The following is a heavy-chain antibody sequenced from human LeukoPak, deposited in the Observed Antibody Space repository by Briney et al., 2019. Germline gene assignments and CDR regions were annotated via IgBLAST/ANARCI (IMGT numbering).Heavy chain of an antibody. CDR2: INHSGST. Sequence: SETLSLTCAVYGGSFSGYYWSWIRQPPGKGLERIGEINHSGSTNYNPSLKSRVTISVDTSKNQFSLKLSSVTAADTAVYYCARGVPAEVNYCESNIRNNWFDPWGQGTLVTVSS. CDR3: ARGVPAEVNYCESNIRNNWFDP. V-gene: IGHV4-34*01. J-gene: IGHJ5*02. CDR1: GGSFSGYY. D-gene: IGHD4-17*01.